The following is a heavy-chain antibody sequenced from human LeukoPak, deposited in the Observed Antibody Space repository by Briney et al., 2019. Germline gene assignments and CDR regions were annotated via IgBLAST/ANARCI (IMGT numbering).Heavy chain of an antibody. CDR2: IYYSGST. CDR1: GGSISSSSYY. D-gene: IGHD6-19*01. J-gene: IGHJ5*02. V-gene: IGHV4-39*07. CDR3: ARVISSGWYNWFDP. Sequence: SETLSLTCTVSGGSISSSSYYWGWIRQPPGKGLEWIGSIYYSGSTYYNPSLKSRVTTSVDTSKNQFSLKLSSVTAADTAVYYCARVISSGWYNWFDPWGQGTLVTVSS.